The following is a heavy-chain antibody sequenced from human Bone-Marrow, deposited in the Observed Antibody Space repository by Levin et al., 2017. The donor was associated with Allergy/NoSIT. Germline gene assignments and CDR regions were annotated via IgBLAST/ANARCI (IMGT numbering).Heavy chain of an antibody. V-gene: IGHV3-30*03. CDR1: GFTFRSYA. D-gene: IGHD6-19*01. J-gene: IGHJ4*02. CDR3: ASDKGGGGSGWRRGFDY. CDR2: ISSDGRNK. Sequence: GGSLRLSCTTSGFTFRSYAMHWVRQAPGKGLEWVAVISSDGRNKEYADLVKGRVTISRDTSNNTLYLQMNSLRAEDTAVYYCASDKGGGGSGWRRGFDYWGQGTLVTVSS.